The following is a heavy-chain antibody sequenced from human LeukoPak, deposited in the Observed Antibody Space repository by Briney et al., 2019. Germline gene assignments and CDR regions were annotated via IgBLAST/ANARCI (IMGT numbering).Heavy chain of an antibody. CDR1: GYSFTSYW. D-gene: IGHD6-13*01. Sequence: GESLKISCKGSGYSFTSYWIGWVRQMPGKGLEWMGIIYPGDSDTRYSLSFQGQVTISADRSISTAYLQWSSLKASDTAMYYCARGSRSWYIESYGMDVWGQGTTVTVSS. CDR2: IYPGDSDT. V-gene: IGHV5-51*01. J-gene: IGHJ6*02. CDR3: ARGSRSWYIESYGMDV.